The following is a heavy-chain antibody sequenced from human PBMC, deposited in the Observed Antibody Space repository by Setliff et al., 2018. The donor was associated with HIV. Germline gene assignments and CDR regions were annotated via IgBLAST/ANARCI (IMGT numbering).Heavy chain of an antibody. CDR2: IDWDDDK. CDR1: GFSLSTTGMC. J-gene: IGHJ4*02. V-gene: IGHV2-70*11. Sequence: SGPTLVNPTQTLTLTCTFSGFSLSTTGMCVTWIRQPPGKALEWLARIDWDDDKCYSTSLKTRLTISKDTSKNQVVLTMTNMDPVDTATYYCARTLTNFWSGYYQTDWGQGALVTVSS. D-gene: IGHD3-3*01. CDR3: ARTLTNFWSGYYQTD.